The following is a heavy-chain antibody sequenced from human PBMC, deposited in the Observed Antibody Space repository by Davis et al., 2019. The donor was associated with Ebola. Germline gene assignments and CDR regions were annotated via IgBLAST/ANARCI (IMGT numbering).Heavy chain of an antibody. D-gene: IGHD6-6*01. Sequence: GGSLRLSCSASGFTFSSYAMHWVRQAPGKGLEYVSAISSNGGSTYYADSVKGRFTISRDNSKNTLYLQMNSLRAEDTAVYYCAKALGYSSSSHYYYGMDVWGQGTTVTVSS. CDR3: AKALGYSSSSHYYYGMDV. CDR1: GFTFSSYA. J-gene: IGHJ6*02. CDR2: ISSNGGST. V-gene: IGHV3-64*04.